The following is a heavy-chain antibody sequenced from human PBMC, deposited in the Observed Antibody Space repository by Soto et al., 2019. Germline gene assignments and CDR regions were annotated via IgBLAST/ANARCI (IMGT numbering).Heavy chain of an antibody. J-gene: IGHJ6*02. CDR2: IYYSGST. CDR3: ARGILYYGMDV. CDR1: GGSISSYY. D-gene: IGHD2-21*01. Sequence: SETLSLTCTVSGGSISSYYWIWIRQPPGKGLEWIGYIYYSGSTNYNPSLKSRVTISVDTSKNQFSLKLSSVTAADTAVYYCARGILYYGMDVWGQGTRSPSP. V-gene: IGHV4-59*01.